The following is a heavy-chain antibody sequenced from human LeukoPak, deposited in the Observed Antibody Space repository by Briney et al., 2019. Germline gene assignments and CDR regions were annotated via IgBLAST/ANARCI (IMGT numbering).Heavy chain of an antibody. CDR1: GGSISSGDYY. J-gene: IGHJ3*02. V-gene: IGHV4-30-4*08. CDR3: ARGELGGAYDSSVAAGDDAFDI. CDR2: VSYSGST. D-gene: IGHD3-22*01. Sequence: SQTLSLTCTVSGGSISSGDYYWSRIRQPPGKGLEWIGYVSYSGSTYYNPSLKSRITISVDTSKNQFSLKLSSVTAADTAVYYCARGELGGAYDSSVAAGDDAFDIWGQGTMVTVSS.